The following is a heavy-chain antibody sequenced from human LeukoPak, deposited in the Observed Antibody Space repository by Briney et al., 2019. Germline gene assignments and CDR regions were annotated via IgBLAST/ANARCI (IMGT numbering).Heavy chain of an antibody. D-gene: IGHD5-18*01. CDR3: ANWGYTAMGTAYDY. V-gene: IGHV3-30*02. CDR2: IRYDGSNK. J-gene: IGHJ4*02. Sequence: GGSLRLSCAASGFTFSSYGMHWVRQAPGKGLEWVAFIRYDGSNKYYADSVKGRFTISRDNSKNTLYLQMNSLRAEDTAVYYCANWGYTAMGTAYDYWGQGTLVTVSS. CDR1: GFTFSSYG.